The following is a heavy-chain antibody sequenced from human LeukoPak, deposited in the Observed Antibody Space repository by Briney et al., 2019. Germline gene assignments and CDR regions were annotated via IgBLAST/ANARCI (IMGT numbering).Heavy chain of an antibody. CDR1: GFTFSSYG. J-gene: IGHJ4*02. D-gene: IGHD3-22*01. CDR3: AMYYFDSGGFDY. CDR2: IRYDGSNT. V-gene: IGHV3-30*02. Sequence: PGGSLRLSCAASGFTFSSYGMHWVRQAPGKGLEWVAFIRYDGSNTYYADSVKGRFTISRDTSKNTLYLQMNSLRAEDTAVYYCAMYYFDSGGFDYWGQGTLVTVSS.